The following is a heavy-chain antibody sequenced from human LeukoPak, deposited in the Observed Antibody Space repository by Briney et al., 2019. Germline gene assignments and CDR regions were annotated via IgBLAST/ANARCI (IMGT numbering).Heavy chain of an antibody. CDR3: AKCWGVGFYYYYYMDV. J-gene: IGHJ6*03. V-gene: IGHV3-48*03. D-gene: IGHD3-10*02. CDR2: ISSSGSTI. Sequence: GGSLRLSCAASGFTFSSYEMNWVRQAPGKGLEWVSYISSSGSTIYYADSVKGRFTISRDNAKNSLYLQMYSLRAEDTAVYYCAKCWGVGFYYYYYMDVWGKGTTVTVSS. CDR1: GFTFSSYE.